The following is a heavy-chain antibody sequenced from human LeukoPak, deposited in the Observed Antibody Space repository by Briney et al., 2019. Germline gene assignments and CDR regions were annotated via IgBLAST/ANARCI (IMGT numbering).Heavy chain of an antibody. CDR2: IWYDGSNK. D-gene: IGHD1-26*01. CDR3: ARGVRAWELPSEGFDY. V-gene: IGHV3-33*01. CDR1: GFTFNSYG. J-gene: IGHJ4*02. Sequence: GRSLRLSCAASGFTFNSYGMHWVRQAPGKGLEWVALIWYDGSNKYYADSVKGRFTISRDKSKNTLYLQMSSLRAEDTAVYYCARGVRAWELPSEGFDYWGQGTLVTVSP.